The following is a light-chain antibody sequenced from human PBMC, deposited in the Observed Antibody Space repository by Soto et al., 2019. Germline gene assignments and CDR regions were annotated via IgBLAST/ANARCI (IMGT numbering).Light chain of an antibody. CDR2: EVT. CDR1: SSDIGGYNY. V-gene: IGLV2-14*01. J-gene: IGLJ1*01. CDR3: SSYTSSNTLV. Sequence: QSVLTQPASVSGSPGQSITISCTGGSSDIGGYNYVSWFQQHPGKVPKLMIYEVTNRPSGVSNRFSGPKSGSTASLTISGLQAEDEADYYCSSYTSSNTLVFGTGTKLTVL.